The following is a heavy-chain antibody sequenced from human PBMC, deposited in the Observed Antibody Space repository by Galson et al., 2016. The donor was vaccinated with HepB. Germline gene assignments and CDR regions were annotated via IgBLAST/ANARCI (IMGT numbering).Heavy chain of an antibody. J-gene: IGHJ5*02. D-gene: IGHD6-25*01. V-gene: IGHV4-59*02. CDR2: MQYNGDT. CDR1: CGSVNTYF. CDR3: ARASLWSSGWHDWFDP. Sequence: ETLSLTCTVSCGSVNTYFWSWVRQPPGKGLEWIGHMQYNGDTNYNPSLESRVTLSVDTSKNQVLLNLSFVTAADTAVYYCARASLWSSGWHDWFDPWGQGTLVTVAS.